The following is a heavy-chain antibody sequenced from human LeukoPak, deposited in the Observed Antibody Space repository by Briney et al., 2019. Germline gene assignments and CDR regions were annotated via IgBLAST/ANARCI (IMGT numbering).Heavy chain of an antibody. J-gene: IGHJ4*02. V-gene: IGHV3-30-3*01. Sequence: GGSLRLSCAASGFTFSSYAMHWVRQAPGKGLEWVAVISYDGSNKYYADSVKGRLTISRDNSKNTLYLQMNSLGAEDTAVYYCARARNFGIFDYWGQGTLVTVSS. D-gene: IGHD1-14*01. CDR3: ARARNFGIFDY. CDR2: ISYDGSNK. CDR1: GFTFSSYA.